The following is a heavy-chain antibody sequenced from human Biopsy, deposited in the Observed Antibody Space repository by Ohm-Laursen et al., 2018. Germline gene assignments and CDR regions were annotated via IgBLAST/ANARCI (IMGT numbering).Heavy chain of an antibody. CDR1: GGYISHYY. V-gene: IGHV4-4*07. Sequence: TLSLTCIVSGGYISHYYWTWIRQPAGQGLEWIGRIYITGETDYNPSLKSRVTTSVDSSKKQFSLKLKSVTAADTAIYYCARAPPLIRGVVESWFDPWGQGILVTVSS. CDR3: ARAPPLIRGVVESWFDP. D-gene: IGHD3-10*01. CDR2: IYITGET. J-gene: IGHJ5*02.